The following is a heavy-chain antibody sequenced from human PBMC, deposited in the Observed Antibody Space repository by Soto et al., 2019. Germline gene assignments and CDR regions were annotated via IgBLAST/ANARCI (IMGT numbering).Heavy chain of an antibody. D-gene: IGHD6-6*01. Sequence: GGSLRLSCAASGFTFSSYWMHWFRQAPGKGLVWVSRINSDGSSTSYADSVKGRFTISRDNAKNTLYLQMNSLRAEDTAVYYCARSPARPPQGYYYGMDVWGQGTTVTVSS. CDR3: ARSPARPPQGYYYGMDV. V-gene: IGHV3-74*01. J-gene: IGHJ6*02. CDR2: INSDGSST. CDR1: GFTFSSYW.